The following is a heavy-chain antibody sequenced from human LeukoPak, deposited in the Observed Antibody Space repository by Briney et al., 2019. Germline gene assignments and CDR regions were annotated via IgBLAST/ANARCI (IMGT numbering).Heavy chain of an antibody. CDR3: ARPTAAGKPGYDAFDI. CDR1: GGSISSYY. CDR2: IYYSGST. Sequence: SETLSLTCTVSGGSISSYYWSWIRQPPGKGREWIGYIYYSGSTNYNPSLKSRVTISVDTSKNQFSLKLSSVTAADTAVYYCARPTAAGKPGYDAFDIWGQGTMVTVSS. J-gene: IGHJ3*02. V-gene: IGHV4-59*12. D-gene: IGHD6-13*01.